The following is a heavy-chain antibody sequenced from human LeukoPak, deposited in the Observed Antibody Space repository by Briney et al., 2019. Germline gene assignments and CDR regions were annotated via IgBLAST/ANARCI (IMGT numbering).Heavy chain of an antibody. V-gene: IGHV3-23*01. D-gene: IGHD1-26*01. CDR1: GFTFSSYA. Sequence: GGSLRLSCAASGFTFSSYAMNWVRQAPGKGLEWVSVISGSGGNTYYADSVKGRFTISRDNSKNTLYLQMDSLRAEDTATYYCAKVWSGGIVGADYWGRGTLVTVSS. CDR3: AKVWSGGIVGADY. CDR2: ISGSGGNT. J-gene: IGHJ4*02.